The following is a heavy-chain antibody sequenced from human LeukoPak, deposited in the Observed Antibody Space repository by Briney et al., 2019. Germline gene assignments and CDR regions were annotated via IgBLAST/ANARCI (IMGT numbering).Heavy chain of an antibody. CDR1: GFTFSNYG. V-gene: IGHV3-30*02. D-gene: IGHD2-2*01. Sequence: GGSLRLSCVASGFTFSNYGIHWVRQAPGKGLEWVTFMQYDGTDIFYADSVKGRFAVSRDNAKSSLYLQMNSLRAEDTAVYYCARERYCSSTSCYHSPFDYWGQGTLVTVSS. CDR2: MQYDGTDI. CDR3: ARERYCSSTSCYHSPFDY. J-gene: IGHJ4*02.